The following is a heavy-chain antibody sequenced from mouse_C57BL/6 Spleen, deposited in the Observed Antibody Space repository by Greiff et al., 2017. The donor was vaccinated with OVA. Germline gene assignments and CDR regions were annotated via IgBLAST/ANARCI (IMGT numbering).Heavy chain of an antibody. CDR3: ARNDGDYGY. V-gene: IGHV1-66*01. J-gene: IGHJ2*01. D-gene: IGHD2-3*01. CDR2: IYPGSGNT. CDR1: GYSFTSYY. Sequence: VQLQESGPELVKPGASVKISCKASGYSFTSYYIHWVKQRPGQGLEWIGWIYPGSGNTKYNEKFKGKATLTADTSSSTAYMQLSSLTSEDSAVYYCARNDGDYGYWGQGTTLTVSS.